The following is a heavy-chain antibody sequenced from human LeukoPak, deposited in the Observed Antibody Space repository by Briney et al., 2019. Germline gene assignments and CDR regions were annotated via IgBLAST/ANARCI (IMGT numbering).Heavy chain of an antibody. V-gene: IGHV3-73*01. CDR3: ASPKGNGWYVHY. J-gene: IGHJ4*02. Sequence: GGSLKLSCAASGFTFSGSAMHWVRQASGKGLEWVGRIRSRANSYATAYAASVKGRFTISRDDSKNTLYLQMNSLRAEDTAVYYCASPKGNGWYVHYWGQGTLVTVSS. D-gene: IGHD6-19*01. CDR2: IRSRANSYAT. CDR1: GFTFSGSA.